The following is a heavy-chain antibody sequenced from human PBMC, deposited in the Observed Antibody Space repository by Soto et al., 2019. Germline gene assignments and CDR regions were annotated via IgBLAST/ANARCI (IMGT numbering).Heavy chain of an antibody. D-gene: IGHD5-18*01. Sequence: SETLSLTCTVSGGSISSGGYYWSWIRQHPGKGLEWIGYIYYSGSTYYNPSLKSRVTISVDTSKNQFSLKLSSVTAADTAVYYCATTRYSYGFYFDYWGQGTLVTVPQ. CDR3: ATTRYSYGFYFDY. CDR2: IYYSGST. CDR1: GGSISSGGYY. J-gene: IGHJ4*02. V-gene: IGHV4-31*03.